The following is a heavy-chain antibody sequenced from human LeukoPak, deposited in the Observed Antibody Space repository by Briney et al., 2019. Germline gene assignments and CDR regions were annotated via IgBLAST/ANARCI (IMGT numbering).Heavy chain of an antibody. Sequence: SETLSLTCAVYGGSFSGYYWSWIRQPPGKGLEWIGYIYYSGSTYYNPSLKSRVTISVDTSKNQFSLKLSSVTAADTAVYYCARATVTRSFDYWGQGTLVTVSP. CDR2: IYYSGST. CDR3: ARATVTRSFDY. V-gene: IGHV4-34*09. D-gene: IGHD4-17*01. J-gene: IGHJ4*02. CDR1: GGSFSGYY.